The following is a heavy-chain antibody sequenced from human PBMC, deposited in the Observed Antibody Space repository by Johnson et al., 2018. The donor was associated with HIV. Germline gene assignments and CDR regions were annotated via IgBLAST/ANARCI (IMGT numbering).Heavy chain of an antibody. D-gene: IGHD1-26*01. CDR1: GFTFSSYA. V-gene: IGHV3-30*14. CDR2: ISYDGSNK. CDR3: ARTRSGSFPHSDPFDT. J-gene: IGHJ3*02. Sequence: QEQLVESGGGVVQPVRSLRLSCAASGFTFSSYAMHWVRQAPGKGLEWVAVISYDGSNKYYPDSVKGRFTISRDNAKNSLYLQINSLTAGDTAVYYCARTRSGSFPHSDPFDTWGQGTMVTVSS.